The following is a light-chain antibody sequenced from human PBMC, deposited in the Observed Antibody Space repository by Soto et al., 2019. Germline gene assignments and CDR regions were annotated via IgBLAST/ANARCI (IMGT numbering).Light chain of an antibody. J-gene: IGKJ1*01. CDR1: QSIGSW. CDR3: QQYNSYSGT. V-gene: IGKV1-5*01. Sequence: DSLITQAPSTLSASVGDRVTITCRASQSIGSWLAWYQQKPGKAPNLLIYAASSLQSGVPSRFSGSGSGTEFTLTISSLQPDDFATYYCQQYNSYSGTFGQGTKVDIK. CDR2: AAS.